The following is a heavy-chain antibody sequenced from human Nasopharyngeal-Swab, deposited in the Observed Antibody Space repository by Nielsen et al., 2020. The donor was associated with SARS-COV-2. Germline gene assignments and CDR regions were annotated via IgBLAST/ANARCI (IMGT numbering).Heavy chain of an antibody. CDR3: ARDQGYMDV. CDR1: GFTFSSYG. J-gene: IGHJ6*03. Sequence: GESLKISCAASGFTFSSYGMHWVRQASGKGLEWVAVIWYDGSNKYYADSVKGRFTISRDNSKNTLYLQMNSLRAEDTAVYYCARDQGYMDVWGKGTTVTVSS. V-gene: IGHV3-33*01. CDR2: IWYDGSNK.